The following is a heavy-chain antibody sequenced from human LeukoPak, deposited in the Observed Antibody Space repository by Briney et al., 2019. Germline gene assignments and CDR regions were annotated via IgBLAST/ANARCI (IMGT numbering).Heavy chain of an antibody. CDR1: GGSITGYY. CDR2: IYYSGGT. J-gene: IGHJ4*02. CDR3: ARHQSYDSISSYIDY. Sequence: SETLSLTCTVSGGSITGYYWTWIRQSPQKGLEWIGYIYYSGGTSYNPSLKSRLTMSVATSKNQFSLKLYSVTAADSGVYYCARHQSYDSISSYIDYWGQGTLVTVSP. D-gene: IGHD3-3*01. V-gene: IGHV4-59*01.